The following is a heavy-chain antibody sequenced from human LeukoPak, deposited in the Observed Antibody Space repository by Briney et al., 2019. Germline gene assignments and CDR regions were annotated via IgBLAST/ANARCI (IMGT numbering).Heavy chain of an antibody. J-gene: IGHJ5*02. D-gene: IGHD2-8*01. CDR1: GYTFTSYG. V-gene: IGHV1-18*01. Sequence: GASVKVSCKASGYTFTSYGISWVRQAPGQGLEWMGWISAYNGNTNYAQKLQGRVTMTTDTSTSTAYMELRSLRSDATAVYYCARVKDHCTNGVCYYNWFDPWGQGTLVTVSS. CDR3: ARVKDHCTNGVCYYNWFDP. CDR2: ISAYNGNT.